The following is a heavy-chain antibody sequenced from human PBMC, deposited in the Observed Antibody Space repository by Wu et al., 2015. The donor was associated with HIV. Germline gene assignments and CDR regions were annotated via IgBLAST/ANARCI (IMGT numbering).Heavy chain of an antibody. J-gene: IGHJ5*02. CDR3: ARVRYYYGSGSYYKDQPFDP. D-gene: IGHD3-10*01. V-gene: IGHV1-8*01. CDR2: MNPNSGNT. Sequence: QVQLVQSGAEVKKPGASVKVSCKASGYTFTSYDINWVRQATGQGLEWMGWMNPNSGNTGYAQKFQGRVTMTRNTSISTAYMELRSLRSDDTAVYYCARVRYYYGSGSYYKDQPFDPWGQGTLVTVSS. CDR1: GYTFTSYD.